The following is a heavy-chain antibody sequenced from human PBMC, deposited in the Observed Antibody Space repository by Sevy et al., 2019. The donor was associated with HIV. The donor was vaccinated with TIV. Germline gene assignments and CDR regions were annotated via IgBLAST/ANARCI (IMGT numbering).Heavy chain of an antibody. Sequence: GGSLRLSCAASGFAFSSYAMSWVRQAPGKGPEWVSGITGRGDRTHYADSVKGRFTISRDNSKNTLYLQMNSLRAEDTAIYYCAKELFGAATAFYWYFDLWGRGTLVTVSS. D-gene: IGHD6-13*01. CDR3: AKELFGAATAFYWYFDL. CDR2: ITGRGDRT. J-gene: IGHJ2*01. V-gene: IGHV3-23*01. CDR1: GFAFSSYA.